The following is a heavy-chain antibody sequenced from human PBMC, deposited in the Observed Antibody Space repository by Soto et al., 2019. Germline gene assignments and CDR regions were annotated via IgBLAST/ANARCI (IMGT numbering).Heavy chain of an antibody. CDR2: MRSKANSYAT. CDR3: TRSVTGTTAHFDY. V-gene: IGHV3-73*02. D-gene: IGHD1-7*01. J-gene: IGHJ4*02. CDR1: GFTFSGSA. Sequence: EVQLVESGGGLVQPGGSLKLSCAASGFTFSGSAMHWVRQASGKGLECVGRMRSKANSYATAYAASVKGRFTISRDDSQNTAYLHMNRLNTEDTAVYYCTRSVTGTTAHFDYWGQGTLVTVSS.